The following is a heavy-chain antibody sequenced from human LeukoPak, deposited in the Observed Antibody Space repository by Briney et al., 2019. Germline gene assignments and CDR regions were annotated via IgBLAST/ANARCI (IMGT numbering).Heavy chain of an antibody. CDR3: ARGRFGNPTPDY. J-gene: IGHJ4*02. V-gene: IGHV4-39*07. CDR2: IYYSGST. D-gene: IGHD3-10*01. Sequence: SETLSLTCTVSGGSISSSSYYWGWIRQPPGKGLEWIGSIYYSGSTYYNPSLKSRVTISVDTSKNQFSLKLSSVAAADTAVYYCARGRFGNPTPDYWGQGTLVTVSS. CDR1: GGSISSSSYY.